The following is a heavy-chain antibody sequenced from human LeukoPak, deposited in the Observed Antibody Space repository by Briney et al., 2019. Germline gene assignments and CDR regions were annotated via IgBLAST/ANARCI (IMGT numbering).Heavy chain of an antibody. CDR1: GFSFSSYT. J-gene: IGHJ4*02. D-gene: IGHD7-27*01. Sequence: GGSLRLSCSASGFSFSSYTMHWVRRAPGKGLEYASAISSNGVNTYYADSVKGRFTISRDNSKNTLYLQMSSLRAEDTAVYYCVKDLRGAGANYFDYWGQGTLVTVSS. CDR2: ISSNGVNT. CDR3: VKDLRGAGANYFDY. V-gene: IGHV3-64D*06.